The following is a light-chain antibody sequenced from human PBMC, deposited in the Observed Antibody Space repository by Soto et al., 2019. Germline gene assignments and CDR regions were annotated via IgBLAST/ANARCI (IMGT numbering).Light chain of an antibody. Sequence: EIVLTQSPGTLSLSPGERATLSCRASQSVRSSHLAWYQQKPGQAPRLLIYGASSRATGIPGRFSGSGSGTDFTLTISRLEPEDFAVYSCQQYSSSPATFGQGTKVEI. CDR3: QQYSSSPAT. CDR1: QSVRSSH. J-gene: IGKJ1*01. CDR2: GAS. V-gene: IGKV3-20*01.